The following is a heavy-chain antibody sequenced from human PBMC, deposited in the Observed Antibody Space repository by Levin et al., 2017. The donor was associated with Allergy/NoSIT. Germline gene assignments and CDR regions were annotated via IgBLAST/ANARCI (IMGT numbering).Heavy chain of an antibody. V-gene: IGHV3-9*01. Sequence: QPGGSLRLSCAASGFTFDDYAMHWVRQAPGKGLEWVSGISWNSGSIGYADSVKGRFTISRDNAKNSLYLQMNSLRAEDTALYYCAKATEYYYDSSGYYDYWGQGTLVTVSS. J-gene: IGHJ4*02. CDR2: ISWNSGSI. CDR3: AKATEYYYDSSGYYDY. CDR1: GFTFDDYA. D-gene: IGHD3-22*01.